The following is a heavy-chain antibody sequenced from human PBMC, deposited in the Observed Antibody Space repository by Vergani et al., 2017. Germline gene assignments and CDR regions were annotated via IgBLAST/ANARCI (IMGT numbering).Heavy chain of an antibody. D-gene: IGHD1-26*01. CDR1: GGSISSYY. Sequence: QVQLQESGPGLVKPSETLSLTCTVSGGSISSYYWSWIRQPPGKGLEWIGYIYYSGSTNYNPSLKSRVTISVDTSKNQFSLKLSSVTAADTAAYYCAREPASGSYLGYYYYYMDVWGKGTTVTVSS. CDR2: IYYSGST. V-gene: IGHV4-59*01. J-gene: IGHJ6*03. CDR3: AREPASGSYLGYYYYYMDV.